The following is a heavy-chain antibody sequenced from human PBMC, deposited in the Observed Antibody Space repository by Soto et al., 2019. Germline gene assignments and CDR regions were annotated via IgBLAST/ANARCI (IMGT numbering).Heavy chain of an antibody. CDR1: GGSISSSNW. CDR3: ARAAMRGSSWPIDY. Sequence: SETLSLACAVSGGSISSSNWWSWVRQPPGKGLEWIGEIYHSGSTNYNPSLKSRVTISVDKSKNQFSLKLSSVTAADTAVYYCARAAMRGSSWPIDYWGQATLVTVSS. CDR2: IYHSGST. J-gene: IGHJ4*02. V-gene: IGHV4-4*02. D-gene: IGHD6-13*01.